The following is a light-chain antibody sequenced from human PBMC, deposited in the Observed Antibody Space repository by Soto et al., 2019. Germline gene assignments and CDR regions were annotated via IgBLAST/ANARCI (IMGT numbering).Light chain of an antibody. CDR3: LLSYDGADV. Sequence: QAVVTQEPSLTVSPGGTVTLPCGSTTGAVTSGHYPYWFQQKPGQAPRTRIYDTSDKHSWTPARVSGSLLGGKAALTLSGAQPEDEAEYYCLLSYDGADVFGSGTKLPVL. CDR2: DTS. V-gene: IGLV7-46*01. CDR1: TGAVTSGHY. J-gene: IGLJ1*01.